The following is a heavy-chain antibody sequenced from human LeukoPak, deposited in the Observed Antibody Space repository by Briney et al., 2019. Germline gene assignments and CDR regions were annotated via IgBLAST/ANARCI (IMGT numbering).Heavy chain of an antibody. D-gene: IGHD5-18*01. CDR2: ISYDGSNK. J-gene: IGHJ6*03. V-gene: IGHV3-30*04. CDR1: GFTFSSYA. CDR3: ARDPDRYGRQSYYYMDV. Sequence: GGSLRLSCVVSGFTFSSYAMSWVRQAPGKGLEWVAVISYDGSNKYYADSVKGRFTISRDNSKNTLYLQMNSLRAEDTAVYYCARDPDRYGRQSYYYMDVWGKGTTITVSS.